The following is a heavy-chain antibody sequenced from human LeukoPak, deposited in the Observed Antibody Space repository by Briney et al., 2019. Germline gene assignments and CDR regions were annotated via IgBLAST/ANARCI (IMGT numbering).Heavy chain of an antibody. V-gene: IGHV4-31*03. CDR3: ARAYGDYDPFDY. CDR1: GGSISSGGYY. J-gene: IGHJ4*02. D-gene: IGHD4-17*01. Sequence: SETLSLTCTVSGGSISSGGYYWSWIRQHPGKGLEWIGYIYYSGSTYYNPSLKSRVTISVDTSKNQFSLKLSSVTAADTAVYYCARAYGDYDPFDYWGQGTLVTVSS. CDR2: IYYSGST.